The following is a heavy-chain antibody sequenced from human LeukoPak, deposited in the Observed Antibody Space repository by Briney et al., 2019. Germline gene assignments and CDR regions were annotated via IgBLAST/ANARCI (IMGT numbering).Heavy chain of an antibody. V-gene: IGHV3-74*01. CDR1: GLTFSNHW. CDR3: ATKAGNYQKRVSLDY. Sequence: GGSLRLSCVVSGLTFSNHWMHWVRQAPGKGLVWVSHINNEGSDTRYADSVKGRFTISRDNGKNTVYLQMNSLRADDAAVYYCATKAGNYQKRVSLDYWGQGILVTVSS. CDR2: INNEGSDT. J-gene: IGHJ4*02. D-gene: IGHD3-10*01.